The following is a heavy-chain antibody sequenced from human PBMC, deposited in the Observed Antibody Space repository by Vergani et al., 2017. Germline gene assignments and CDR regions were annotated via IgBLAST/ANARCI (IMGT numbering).Heavy chain of an antibody. CDR1: GYTFTSYG. V-gene: IGHV1-18*04. J-gene: IGHJ6*02. Sequence: QVQLVQSGAEVKKPGASVKVSCKASGYTFTSYGISWVRQAPGQGLEWMGWISAYNGNTNYAQKLKGRVTMTTDTSTSTAYMELRSLRSDDTAVYYCARDRRVVPAAIRYYYYGMDVWGQGTTVTVSS. D-gene: IGHD2-2*02. CDR2: ISAYNGNT. CDR3: ARDRRVVPAAIRYYYYGMDV.